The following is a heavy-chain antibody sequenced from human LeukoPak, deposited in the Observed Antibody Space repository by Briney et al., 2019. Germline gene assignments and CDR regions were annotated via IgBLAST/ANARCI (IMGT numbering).Heavy chain of an antibody. CDR3: ARDPSAVAGPIDY. CDR2: IESDGSST. J-gene: IGHJ4*02. V-gene: IGHV3-74*01. CDR1: GFTFSRYW. Sequence: GGSLRLSCAASGFTFSRYWMHWVCHAPGKGLVWVSRIESDGSSTSYGDSVKGRFTISRDNAKNTLSLQMNSLRAEDTAVYYCARDPSAVAGPIDYWGQGTLVTVSS. D-gene: IGHD6-19*01.